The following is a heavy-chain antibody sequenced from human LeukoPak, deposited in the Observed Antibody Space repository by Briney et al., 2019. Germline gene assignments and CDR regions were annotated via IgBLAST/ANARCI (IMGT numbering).Heavy chain of an antibody. Sequence: ASVKVSCKASGYMFSNYGISWVRQAPGQGLEWMGWIRVYNGNTNYAQKFQGRLTMTTDTSTSTAYMELRSLTSDDTAIYYCARASAHWSDYWGQGTLVTVS. CDR3: ARASAHWSDY. J-gene: IGHJ4*02. D-gene: IGHD2-8*02. CDR1: GYMFSNYG. V-gene: IGHV1-18*01. CDR2: IRVYNGNT.